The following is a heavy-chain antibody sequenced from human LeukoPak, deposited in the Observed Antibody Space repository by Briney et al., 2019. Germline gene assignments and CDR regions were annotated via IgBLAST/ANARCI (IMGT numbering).Heavy chain of an antibody. CDR1: GITVSSNY. V-gene: IGHV3-66*01. D-gene: IGHD5-24*01. CDR2: IYSGGST. Sequence: GGSLRLSCAASGITVSSNYMRWVRQAPGKGLEWVSVIYSGGSTYYADYVKGRFTISRDNSKNTLYLQMNSLRAEDTAVYYCARGSRDGYGMFDPWGQGTLVTVSS. CDR3: ARGSRDGYGMFDP. J-gene: IGHJ5*02.